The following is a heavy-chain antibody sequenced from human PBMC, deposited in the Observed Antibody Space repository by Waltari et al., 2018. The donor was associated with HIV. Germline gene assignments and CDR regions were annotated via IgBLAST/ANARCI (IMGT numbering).Heavy chain of an antibody. D-gene: IGHD3-16*01. CDR2: ASHVGDC. V-gene: IGHV4-34*01. CDR3: ARGEGILLGDTSCFRIQETSSYYFGLDV. J-gene: IGHJ6*02. Sequence: QVRLEQWGGGLLRPAETLSLSCAVYGGSLNDYYCTWIRQSPGKGLAWVGEASHVGDCADAQSLGGRGTISIVSSKSQVAMTLRPVTAADTGVYYCARGEGILLGDTSCFRIQETSSYYFGLDVWGPGTAVVVS. CDR1: GGSLNDYY.